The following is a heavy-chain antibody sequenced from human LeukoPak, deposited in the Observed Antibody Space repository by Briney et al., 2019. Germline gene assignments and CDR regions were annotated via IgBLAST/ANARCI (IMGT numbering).Heavy chain of an antibody. CDR1: GFTFSSYW. D-gene: IGHD6-6*01. CDR2: IKQDGSEK. CDR3: ARAAPGLHEYMSPDY. J-gene: IGHJ4*02. V-gene: IGHV3-7*01. Sequence: PGGSLRLSCAASGFTFSSYWMSWVRQAPGKGLEWVANIKQDGSEKYYVDSVKGRFTISRDNAKNSLYLQMNSLRAEDTAVYYCARAAPGLHEYMSPDYWGQGTLVTVSS.